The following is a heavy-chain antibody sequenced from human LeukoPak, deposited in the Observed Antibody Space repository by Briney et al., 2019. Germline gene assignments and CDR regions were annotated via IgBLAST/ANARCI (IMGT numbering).Heavy chain of an antibody. D-gene: IGHD6-13*01. CDR2: INPNIGDT. V-gene: IGHV1-2*02. J-gene: IGHJ4*02. Sequence: ASVKVSCKASGSTFTGYYMHWVRQAPGQGLEWMGWINPNIGDTNHAQKFQGRVTMTRDTSICTAYMELSRLRFDDTAVYYCARINSSRWYDFWGQGTLVTVSS. CDR1: GSTFTGYY. CDR3: ARINSSRWYDF.